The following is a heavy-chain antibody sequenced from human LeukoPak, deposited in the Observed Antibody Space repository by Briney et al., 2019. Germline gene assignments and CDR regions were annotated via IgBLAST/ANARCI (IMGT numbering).Heavy chain of an antibody. D-gene: IGHD1-26*01. CDR1: GFTFSSYG. CDR2: ISYDGSNK. J-gene: IGHJ4*02. CDR3: AKPTTREWELPGDY. V-gene: IGHV3-30*18. Sequence: PGGSLRLSCAASGFTFSSYGMHWVRQAPGKGLEWVAVISYDGSNKYYADSVKGRFTISRDNSKNTLYLQMNSLRAEDTAVYYCAKPTTREWELPGDYWGQGTLVTVSS.